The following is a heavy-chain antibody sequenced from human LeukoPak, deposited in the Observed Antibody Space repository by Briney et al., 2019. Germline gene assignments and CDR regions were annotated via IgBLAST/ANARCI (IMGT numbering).Heavy chain of an antibody. J-gene: IGHJ4*02. CDR1: GFTFSNFG. V-gene: IGHV3-7*04. Sequence: PGGSLRLSCAASGFTFSNFGMSWVRQAPGRGLEWVANIHPEGNEKYHVGSVEGRFVISRDNTKNLLFLQMSGLRVEDTALYYCARGDAFSGDHWGQGTLVTVSS. CDR2: IHPEGNEK. CDR3: ARGDAFSGDH.